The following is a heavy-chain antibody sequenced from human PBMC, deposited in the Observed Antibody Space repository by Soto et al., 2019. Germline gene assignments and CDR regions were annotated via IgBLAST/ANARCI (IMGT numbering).Heavy chain of an antibody. CDR2: ISYDGSNK. V-gene: IGHV3-30*18. Sequence: LRLSCAASGFTFSSYGMHWVRQAPGKGLEWVAVISYDGSNKYYADSVKGRFTISRDNSKNTLYLQMNSLRAEDTAVYYCAKDLGDYWGQGTLVTVSS. CDR3: AKDLGDY. D-gene: IGHD3-10*01. J-gene: IGHJ4*02. CDR1: GFTFSSYG.